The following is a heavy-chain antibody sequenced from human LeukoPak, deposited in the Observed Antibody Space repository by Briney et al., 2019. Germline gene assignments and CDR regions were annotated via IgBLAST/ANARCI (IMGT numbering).Heavy chain of an antibody. CDR1: GFTFSTSW. CDR2: IKQDGSEK. Sequence: PGGSLRLSCAASGFTFSTSWVTWVRQAPGKGLEWVVNIKQDGSEKYYVDSVKGRFTVSRDNAKNSLYLQMNSLRAEDTAVYYCARAQSGFWSGYCFDYWGQGTLVTVSS. V-gene: IGHV3-7*01. J-gene: IGHJ4*02. D-gene: IGHD3-3*01. CDR3: ARAQSGFWSGYCFDY.